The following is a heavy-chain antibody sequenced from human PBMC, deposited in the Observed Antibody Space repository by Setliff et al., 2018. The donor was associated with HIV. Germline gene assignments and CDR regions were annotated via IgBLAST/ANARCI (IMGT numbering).Heavy chain of an antibody. CDR1: GGSISSYY. V-gene: IGHV4-59*01. CDR3: ARGQGRFSFGAQLGYYFDY. Sequence: SGTLSLTCTVPGGSISSYYWSWIRQPPGKGLEWMGNIYYSGSTNYNPSLKSRVTISVDTSKNQFSLKLSSVTAADTAVYYCARGQGRFSFGAQLGYYFDYWGQGTLVTVSS. J-gene: IGHJ4*02. CDR2: IYYSGST. D-gene: IGHD5-18*01.